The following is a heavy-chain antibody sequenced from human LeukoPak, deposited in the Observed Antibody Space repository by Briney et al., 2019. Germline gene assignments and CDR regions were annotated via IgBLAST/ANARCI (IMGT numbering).Heavy chain of an antibody. CDR1: GYTFINYG. V-gene: IGHV1-18*01. CDR3: ARGLGVETAQSGQPRPRYVDL. Sequence: ASVKVSCKASGYTFINYGISWLRQAPRQGLEWMGWISGYNGNTNYAQNLQGRVTMTTDTSTSTAYMELRSLRSDDTAVYYCARGLGVETAQSGQPRPRYVDLWGRGTLVTVSS. J-gene: IGHJ2*01. CDR2: ISGYNGNT. D-gene: IGHD2-21*02.